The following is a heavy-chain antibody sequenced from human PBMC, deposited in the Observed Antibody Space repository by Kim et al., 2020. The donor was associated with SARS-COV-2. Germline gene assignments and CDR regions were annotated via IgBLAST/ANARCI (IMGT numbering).Heavy chain of an antibody. CDR1: GFTFSNFA. Sequence: GGSLRLSCAASGFTFSNFAMTWVRQPPGKGLEWVSSISGSSRYYAGSVRGRFTISRDISENTVYLQMNSLRAEDTALYYCAKTFRGHGEHFSFDYWGQGTLVTVSS. V-gene: IGHV3-23*01. CDR3: AKTFRGHGEHFSFDY. J-gene: IGHJ4*02. CDR2: ISGSSR. D-gene: IGHD4-17*01.